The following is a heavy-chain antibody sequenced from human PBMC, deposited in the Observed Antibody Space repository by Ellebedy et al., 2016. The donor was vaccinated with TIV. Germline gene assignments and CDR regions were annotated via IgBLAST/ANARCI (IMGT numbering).Heavy chain of an antibody. Sequence: MPSETLSLTCTVSGGSISSDNYYWGWIRQPPGTGLEWIGSVYFSGMTYYNPSLKSRVTTSVDKSKNQFSLKLSSVTAADTAVYYCASPTRGYSYGFDSWGQGTLVTVSS. CDR2: VYFSGMT. V-gene: IGHV4-39*01. D-gene: IGHD5-18*01. J-gene: IGHJ4*02. CDR3: ASPTRGYSYGFDS. CDR1: GGSISSDNYY.